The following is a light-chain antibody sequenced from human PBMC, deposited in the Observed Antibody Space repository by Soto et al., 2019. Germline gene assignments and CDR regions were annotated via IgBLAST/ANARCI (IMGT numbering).Light chain of an antibody. CDR1: SSDVGTYDL. J-gene: IGLJ3*02. CDR3: CPFAGSNSWV. V-gene: IGLV2-23*01. CDR2: EAT. Sequence: QSVLTQPASVSGSPGQSITISCTGSSSDVGTYDLVSWYQHHPGAAPKLMIYEATRRPSGISNRFSGSKSGNTASLTISGLQAEDEADYYCCPFAGSNSWVFGGGTKVTVL.